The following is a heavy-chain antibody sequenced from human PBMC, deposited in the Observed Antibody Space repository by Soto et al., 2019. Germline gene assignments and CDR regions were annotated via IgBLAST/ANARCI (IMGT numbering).Heavy chain of an antibody. CDR3: ARDYSGSYDFDY. Sequence: GGSLRLSCAASGFTFSSYEMNWVRQAPGKGLEWFSYISSSGSTIYYADSVKGRFTISRDNAKNSLYLQMNSLRAEDTAVYYCARDYSGSYDFDYWGQGTLVTVSS. D-gene: IGHD1-26*01. V-gene: IGHV3-48*03. CDR2: ISSSGSTI. J-gene: IGHJ4*02. CDR1: GFTFSSYE.